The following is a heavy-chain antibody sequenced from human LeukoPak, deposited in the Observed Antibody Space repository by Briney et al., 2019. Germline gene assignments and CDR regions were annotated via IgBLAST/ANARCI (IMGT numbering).Heavy chain of an antibody. J-gene: IGHJ4*02. CDR2: IGGGGVDT. CDR3: AKDTPTTGTTFDN. V-gene: IGHV3-23*01. D-gene: IGHD1-1*01. Sequence: GGSLRLSCAASGFTFSSYAMSWVRQAPGKGLEWVSSIGGGGVDTYYADSVKGRFTISRDNSKNTLYLQMNSLRVEDTAVYYSAKDTPTTGTTFDNWGRGTLVTVSS. CDR1: GFTFSSYA.